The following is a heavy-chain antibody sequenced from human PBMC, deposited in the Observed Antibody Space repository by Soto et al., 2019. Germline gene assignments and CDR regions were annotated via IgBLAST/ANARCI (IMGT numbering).Heavy chain of an antibody. CDR2: IKSKTDGGTT. D-gene: IGHD2-15*01. Sequence: PGGSLRLSCAASGFNFSNAWMSWVRQAPGKGLEWVGRIKSKTDGGTTDYAAPVKGRFTISRDDSKNTLYLQMNSLKTEDTAVYYCTTESGGSYAFDIWGQGTMVTVSS. CDR3: TTESGGSYAFDI. J-gene: IGHJ3*02. V-gene: IGHV3-15*01. CDR1: GFNFSNAW.